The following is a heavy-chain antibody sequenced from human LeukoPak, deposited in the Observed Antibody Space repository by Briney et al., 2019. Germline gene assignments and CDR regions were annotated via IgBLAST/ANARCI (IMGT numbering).Heavy chain of an antibody. V-gene: IGHV3-9*01. D-gene: IGHD6-19*01. CDR1: GITLSTYW. CDR2: ISWNSGSI. Sequence: GGSLRLSCAASGITLSTYWMHWVRQAPGKGLEWVSGISWNSGSIGYADSVKGRFTISRDNAKNSLYLQMNSLRAEDTALYYCAKDLSYSTDWPYFDSWGQGTLVTVSS. CDR3: AKDLSYSTDWPYFDS. J-gene: IGHJ4*02.